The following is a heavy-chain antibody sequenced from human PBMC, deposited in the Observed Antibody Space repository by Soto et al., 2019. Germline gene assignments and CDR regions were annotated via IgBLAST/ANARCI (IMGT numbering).Heavy chain of an antibody. Sequence: GGSLRLSCAASGFTFSSYAMHWVRQAPGKGLEYVSAISSNGGSTYYANSVKGRFTISRDNSKNTLYLQMGSLRAEDMAVYYWARATTRGQDDVFDIGGQGKMATVS. CDR3: ARATTRGQDDVFDI. J-gene: IGHJ3*02. V-gene: IGHV3-64*01. CDR1: GFTFSSYA. CDR2: ISSNGGST. D-gene: IGHD2-15*01.